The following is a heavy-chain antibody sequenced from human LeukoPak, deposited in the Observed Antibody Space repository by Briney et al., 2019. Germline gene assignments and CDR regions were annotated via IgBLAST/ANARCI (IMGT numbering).Heavy chain of an antibody. CDR2: ISYDGSNK. CDR3: AKAGRGCDY. V-gene: IGHV3-30*18. CDR1: GFTFSSYG. J-gene: IGHJ4*02. D-gene: IGHD6-19*01. Sequence: GGSQRLSCAASGFTFSSYGMHWVRQAPGKGLEWVAVISYDGSNKYYADSVKGRFTISRDNSKNTLYLQMNSLRAEDTAVYYCAKAGRGCDYWGQGTLVTVSS.